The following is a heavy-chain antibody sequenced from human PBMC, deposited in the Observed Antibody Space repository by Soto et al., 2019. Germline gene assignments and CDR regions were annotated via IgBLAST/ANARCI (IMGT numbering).Heavy chain of an antibody. CDR3: ARGERQQQRDY. Sequence: QVQLQESGPGLVKPSGTLSLTCTVSGDSISSSKWWSWVRQPPGKGLEWIGEIYHSGSTNYNPSLKSRVIISVDESKNQFSLKLSSVTDADTAVYSCARGERQQQRDYWGQGTLVTVSS. D-gene: IGHD6-13*01. J-gene: IGHJ4*02. CDR2: IYHSGST. CDR1: GDSISSSKW. V-gene: IGHV4-4*02.